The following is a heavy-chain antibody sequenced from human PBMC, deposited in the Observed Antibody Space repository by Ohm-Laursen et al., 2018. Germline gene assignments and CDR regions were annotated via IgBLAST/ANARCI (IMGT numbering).Heavy chain of an antibody. Sequence: PSETLSLTCAVYGGSFSGYYWSWIRQPPGKGLEWIGEINHSGSTNYNPSLKSRVTISVDTSKNQFSLKLSSVTAADTAVYYCAREAVVTAIRNVGDYYGMDVWGQGTTVTVSS. D-gene: IGHD2-21*02. CDR3: AREAVVTAIRNVGDYYGMDV. CDR1: GGSFSGYY. J-gene: IGHJ6*02. CDR2: INHSGST. V-gene: IGHV4-34*01.